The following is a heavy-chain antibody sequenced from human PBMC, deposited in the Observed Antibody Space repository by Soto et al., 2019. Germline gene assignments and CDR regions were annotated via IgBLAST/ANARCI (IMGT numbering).Heavy chain of an antibody. CDR3: ATLFGY. CDR2: ISRTANTI. V-gene: IGHV3-48*03. CDR1: GFAFNSHD. D-gene: IGHD2-21*01. Sequence: GGSLRLSCTASGFAFNSHDFNWVRQAPGKGLEWISYISRTANTIYYADSVKGRFTISRDNAKNSLYLQMNSLRAEDTAVYYCATLFGYWGQGTLVTVSS. J-gene: IGHJ4*02.